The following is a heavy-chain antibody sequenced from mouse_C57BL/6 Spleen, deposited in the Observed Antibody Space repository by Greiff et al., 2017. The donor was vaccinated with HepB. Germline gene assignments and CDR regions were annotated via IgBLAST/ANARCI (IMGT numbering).Heavy chain of an antibody. V-gene: IGHV1-72*01. D-gene: IGHD2-5*01. Sequence: VQLQQSGAELVKPGPSVKLSCKASGYTFTSYWMHWVKQRPGRGLEWIGRIDPNSGGTKYNEKFKSKATLTVDKTSSTAYMQLSSLTSEDSAVYNGERWHSRAYYSNYNYAMDYWGQGTSVTVSS. CDR3: ERWHSRAYYSNYNYAMDY. CDR2: IDPNSGGT. J-gene: IGHJ4*01. CDR1: GYTFTSYW.